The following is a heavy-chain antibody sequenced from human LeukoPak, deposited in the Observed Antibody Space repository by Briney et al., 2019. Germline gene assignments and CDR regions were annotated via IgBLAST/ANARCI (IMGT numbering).Heavy chain of an antibody. V-gene: IGHV3-15*07. CDR2: IKTNTDGEPT. Sequence: GGSLRLSCVSSGFTFAKVWMNWVRQALGKDLEWVGRIKTNTDGEPTDYAAPVEGRFVISRDDSKKTLYLQMNSLRVDDTALYFCTTGIDDGGGYWGQGTMVTVSS. CDR1: GFTFAKVW. D-gene: IGHD1-1*01. J-gene: IGHJ4*02. CDR3: TTGIDDGGGY.